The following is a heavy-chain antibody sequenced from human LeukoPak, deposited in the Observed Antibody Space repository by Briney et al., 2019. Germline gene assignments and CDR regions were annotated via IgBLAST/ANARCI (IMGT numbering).Heavy chain of an antibody. D-gene: IGHD6-13*01. Sequence: SETLSLTCTVSGGSISSYYWSWIRQPPGKGLEWIGYIYYSGSTNYNPSLKSRVTISVDTSKNQFSLKLSSVTAADTAVYYCARGTTLAAAAAYYFDYWGQGTLVTVSS. J-gene: IGHJ4*02. V-gene: IGHV4-59*12. CDR3: ARGTTLAAAAAYYFDY. CDR1: GGSISSYY. CDR2: IYYSGST.